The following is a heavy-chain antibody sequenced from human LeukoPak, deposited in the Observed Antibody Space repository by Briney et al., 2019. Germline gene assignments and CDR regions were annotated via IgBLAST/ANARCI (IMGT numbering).Heavy chain of an antibody. CDR3: ARGPGAAAGNLWS. CDR1: GLTVSNNY. Sequence: PGGSLRLSCVVSGLTVSNNYMTWVRQAPGKGLEWVSLIFSGGGTYYADSVKGRFTISRDSSKNTLYLQMNSLRAEDTALYYCARGPGAAAGNLWSWGQGTLVTVS. D-gene: IGHD6-25*01. V-gene: IGHV3-66*01. J-gene: IGHJ5*02. CDR2: IFSGGGT.